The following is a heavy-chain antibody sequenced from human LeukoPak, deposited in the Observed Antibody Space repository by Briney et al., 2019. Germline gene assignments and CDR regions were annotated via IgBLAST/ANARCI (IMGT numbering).Heavy chain of an antibody. CDR2: IYYSGST. J-gene: IGHJ6*03. D-gene: IGHD6-6*01. CDR1: AGSTRGYY. V-gene: IGHV4-59*08. CDR3: ARGVAARDYYYYYMDV. Sequence: SETLSLTCIVSAGSTRGYYWSWIRQPPGKGLEWIGYIYYSGSTKYNPSLKSRVTISVDTSERQFSLKLSSVTAADTAVYYCARGVAARDYYYYYMDVWGKGTTVTVSS.